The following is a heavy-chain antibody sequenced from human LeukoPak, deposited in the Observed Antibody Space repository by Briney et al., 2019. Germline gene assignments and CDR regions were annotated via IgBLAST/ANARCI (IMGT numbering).Heavy chain of an antibody. J-gene: IGHJ6*03. CDR2: IYYSGST. V-gene: IGHV4-59*01. CDR3: ARGGGYYYYMDV. D-gene: IGHD2-15*01. Sequence: SETLSLTCTVSGGSISSYYWSWIRQPPGKGLEWIGYIYYSGSTNYNPSLKSRVTISVDTSKNQFSLKLSSVTAADTAVYYCARGGGYYYYMDVWGKGTTVTVSS. CDR1: GGSISSYY.